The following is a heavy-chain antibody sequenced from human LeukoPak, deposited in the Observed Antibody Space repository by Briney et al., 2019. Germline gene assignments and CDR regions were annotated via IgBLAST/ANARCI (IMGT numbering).Heavy chain of an antibody. J-gene: IGHJ6*02. V-gene: IGHV1-69*13. D-gene: IGHD4-17*01. CDR2: IIPIFGTA. Sequence: SVRVSCKASGGTFSSYAISWVRQAPGQGLEWMGGIIPIFGTANYAQKFQGRVTITADEFTSTAYMELSSLRSEDTAMYYCARTTVTTLYYCGMDVWGQGTTVTVSS. CDR1: GGTFSSYA. CDR3: ARTTVTTLYYCGMDV.